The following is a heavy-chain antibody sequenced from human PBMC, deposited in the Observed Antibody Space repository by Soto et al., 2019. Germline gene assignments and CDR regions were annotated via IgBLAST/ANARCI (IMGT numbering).Heavy chain of an antibody. CDR3: AREGTVSDFDY. CDR1: GYTFTSYI. J-gene: IGHJ4*02. CDR2: INVGNGNT. D-gene: IGHD4-17*01. Sequence: QVQLVQSGAEVKKPGASVKVSCKAFGYTFTSYIMHWVRQAPGQRLEWMGWINVGNGNTKSSQKFQGRVTITRDTSASSGYMELSSLRSEDTAVYYCAREGTVSDFDYWGQGTLVTVSS. V-gene: IGHV1-3*01.